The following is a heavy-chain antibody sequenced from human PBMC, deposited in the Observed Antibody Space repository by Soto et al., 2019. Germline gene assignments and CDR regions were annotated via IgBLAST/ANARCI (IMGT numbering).Heavy chain of an antibody. J-gene: IGHJ4*02. CDR3: ARSVCSNSGNGIDN. V-gene: IGHV3-74*01. CDR1: GFTFSVYW. D-gene: IGHD6-13*01. Sequence: EVQLVESGGGLVQPGGSLRLSCEASGFTFSVYWMHWVRQPPGKGLVWVSRINTDGSDTRYADSVKGRFTISRDNAENTLYLQINSLRADDTAVYYCARSVCSNSGNGIDNGGQGSLVTVSS. CDR2: INTDGSDT.